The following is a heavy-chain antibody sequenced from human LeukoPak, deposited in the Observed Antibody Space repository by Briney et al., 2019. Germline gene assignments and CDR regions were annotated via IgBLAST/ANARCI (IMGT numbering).Heavy chain of an antibody. CDR3: ARAAAGTPGLFDP. Sequence: SETLSLTCAVYGGSFSGYYWSWIRQPPGKGLEWIGYYSGSTNYNPSLKSRVTISVDTSKNQFSLKLSSVTAADTAVYYCARAAAGTPGLFDPWGQGTLVAVSS. V-gene: IGHV4-59*01. CDR2: YSGST. J-gene: IGHJ5*02. D-gene: IGHD6-13*01. CDR1: GGSFSGYY.